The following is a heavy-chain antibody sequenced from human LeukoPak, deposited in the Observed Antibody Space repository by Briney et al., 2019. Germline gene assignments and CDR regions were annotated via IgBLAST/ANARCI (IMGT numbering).Heavy chain of an antibody. CDR2: TYYRSKWYN. J-gene: IGHJ3*02. V-gene: IGHV6-1*01. D-gene: IGHD6-6*01. CDR3: ARTPPIAARPPPHDAFDI. CDR1: GDSVSSNSAA. Sequence: SQTLSLTCAISGDSVSSNSAAWNWIRQSPSRGLEWLGRTYYRSKWYNDYAVSVKGRITINPDTSKNQFSLQLNSVTPEDTAVYYCARTPPIAARPPPHDAFDIWGQGTMVTVSS.